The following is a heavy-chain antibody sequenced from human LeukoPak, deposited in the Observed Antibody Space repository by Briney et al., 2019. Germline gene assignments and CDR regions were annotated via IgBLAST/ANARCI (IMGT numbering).Heavy chain of an antibody. J-gene: IGHJ6*04. CDR1: GFTFSDYY. CDR3: ARDLAAWDV. Sequence: GGSLRLSCAASGFTFSDYYMSWIRQAPGKGLQRLAYSSTSGGITYYADSVKGRFTISRDNAENTVFLQMNSLRAEDSAVYYCARDLAAWDVWGKGTTVTVPS. CDR2: SSTSGGIT. V-gene: IGHV3-11*04.